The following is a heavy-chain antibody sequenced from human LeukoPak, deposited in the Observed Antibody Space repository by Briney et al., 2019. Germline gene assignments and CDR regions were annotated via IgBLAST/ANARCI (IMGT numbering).Heavy chain of an antibody. CDR2: VSVGGLT. D-gene: IGHD6-25*01. Sequence: TLSPTCGVCGGSITTTNFWNWVRQTPGQGLEWIGVVSVGGLTDYNPSLRGRVTMSLDTSKNHLYLKLTSVTAADTAVYYCTRENAAFSPFGYWGQGTLVTV. J-gene: IGHJ4*02. V-gene: IGHV4-4*02. CDR1: GGSITTTNF. CDR3: TRENAAFSPFGY.